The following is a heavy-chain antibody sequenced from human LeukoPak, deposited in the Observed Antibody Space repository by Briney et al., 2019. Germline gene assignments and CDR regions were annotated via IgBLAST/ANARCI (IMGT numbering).Heavy chain of an antibody. J-gene: IGHJ1*01. V-gene: IGHV3-30-3*01. Sequence: GGSLRLSCAASGFTFSSYAMHWVRQAPGKGLEWVAVISYDGSNKYYADSVKGRFTISRDNSKNTLYLQMNSLRAEDTAVYYCARGPPTAQYFQHWGQGTLVTVSS. D-gene: IGHD1-1*01. CDR1: GFTFSSYA. CDR2: ISYDGSNK. CDR3: ARGPPTAQYFQH.